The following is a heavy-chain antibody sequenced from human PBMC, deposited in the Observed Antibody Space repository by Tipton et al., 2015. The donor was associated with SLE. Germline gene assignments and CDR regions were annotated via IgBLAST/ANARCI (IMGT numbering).Heavy chain of an antibody. D-gene: IGHD3-3*01. Sequence: TLSLTCTVSGDSVSSSNNYWAWIRQSPGQGLDWIGSIYYRGNTYYNPSLKSRVTISVDTSKNQFSLKLSSVTAADTAVYYCARWVFGVVNPDSWGQGTLVTVSS. CDR1: GDSVSSSNNY. V-gene: IGHV4-39*07. J-gene: IGHJ4*02. CDR2: IYYRGNT. CDR3: ARWVFGVVNPDS.